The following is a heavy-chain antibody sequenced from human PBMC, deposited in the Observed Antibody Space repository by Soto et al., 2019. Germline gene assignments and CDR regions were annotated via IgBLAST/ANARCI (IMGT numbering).Heavy chain of an antibody. Sequence: QVQLVESGGGVVQPGRSLRLSCAASGFTFSSYGMQWVRQAPGKGLEWVAVIWYDGSNKYYADSVKGRFTISRDNSKNTLYLQMNSLRAEDTAVYYCATDSGYYDYWGQGTLVTVSS. J-gene: IGHJ4*02. V-gene: IGHV3-33*01. D-gene: IGHD1-26*01. CDR3: ATDSGYYDY. CDR2: IWYDGSNK. CDR1: GFTFSSYG.